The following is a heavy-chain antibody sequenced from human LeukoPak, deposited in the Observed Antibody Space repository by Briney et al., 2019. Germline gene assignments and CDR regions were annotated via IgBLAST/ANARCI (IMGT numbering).Heavy chain of an antibody. J-gene: IGHJ4*02. Sequence: GGSLRLSCTVSGFTFNSYAMSWVRQAPGKGLEWVSAISGSGGSTYYADSVKGRFTISRDNSKNTLYLQMNSLRAEDTAVYYCANPYSGSYDADYWGQGTLVTVSS. D-gene: IGHD1-26*01. V-gene: IGHV3-23*01. CDR1: GFTFNSYA. CDR3: ANPYSGSYDADY. CDR2: ISGSGGST.